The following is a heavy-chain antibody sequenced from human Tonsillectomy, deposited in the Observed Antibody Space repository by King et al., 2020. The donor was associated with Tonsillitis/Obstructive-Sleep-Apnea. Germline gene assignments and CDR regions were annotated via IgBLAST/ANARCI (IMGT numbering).Heavy chain of an antibody. CDR3: AKXXLXXAXGSYXPFXX. D-gene: IGHD3-10*01. J-gene: IGHJ3*01. CDR2: IXWNGGSI. CDR1: GFIFDDYA. V-gene: IGHV3-9*01. Sequence: XQLVEXGGGLVQPGRSXRXSCAAXGFIFDDYAMHWVRQVPGKXLEWVSGIXWNGGSIDYADSVKGXFTIXXDNTRXSPYLQMNSXRAEDTALYYCAKXXLXXAXGSYXPFXXWGXXXXVTXSS.